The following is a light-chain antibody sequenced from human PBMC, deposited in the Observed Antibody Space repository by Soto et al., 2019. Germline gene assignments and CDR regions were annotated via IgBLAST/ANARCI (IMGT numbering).Light chain of an antibody. Sequence: DIPLTQSPSFLSASVGDRVTITCRASQGISTYLAWYQQKAGKAPKLLIHTASTLQNGVPSRFSGSGSGTEFTLTISSLQPEDLATYYCQHRHSYPLTFGGGTKVEIK. J-gene: IGKJ4*01. V-gene: IGKV1-9*01. CDR3: QHRHSYPLT. CDR2: TAS. CDR1: QGISTY.